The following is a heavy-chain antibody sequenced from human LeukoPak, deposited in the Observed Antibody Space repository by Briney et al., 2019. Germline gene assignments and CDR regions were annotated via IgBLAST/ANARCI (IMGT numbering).Heavy chain of an antibody. CDR3: ARRYNWNDWFDP. CDR1: GYTFTSYG. D-gene: IGHD1-1*01. CDR2: ISAYNGNT. J-gene: IGHJ5*02. Sequence: ASVKVSCNASGYTFTSYGISWVRQAPGQGLEWMGWISAYNGNTNYAQKLQGRVTMTTDTSTSTAYMELRSLRADDTAVYYCARRYNWNDWFDPWGQGTLVTVSS. V-gene: IGHV1-18*01.